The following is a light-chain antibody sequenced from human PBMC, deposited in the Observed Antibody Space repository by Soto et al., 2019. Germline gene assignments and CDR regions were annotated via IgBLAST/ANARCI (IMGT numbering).Light chain of an antibody. Sequence: DIQMTQSPSTLSASVGDRVTITCRASQSISSWLAWYQQRPGQAPKLLISEGSSLESGVPSTFSGTASGTEFTLTISSLQPDDFATYYCQQYNSFPWTFGQGTKVDIK. CDR3: QQYNSFPWT. J-gene: IGKJ1*01. CDR1: QSISSW. V-gene: IGKV1-5*01. CDR2: EGS.